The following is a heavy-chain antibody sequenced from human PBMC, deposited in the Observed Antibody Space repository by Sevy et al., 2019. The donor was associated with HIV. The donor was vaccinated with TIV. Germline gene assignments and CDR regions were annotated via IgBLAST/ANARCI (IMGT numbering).Heavy chain of an antibody. Sequence: VSVKVSCKTSGYSFTDYYIHWVRQAPGQGLEWMGWIDPHSGATHYAESFQGRATMTRDTSVNTAYMELTRLRSDDTAFYYCARAGVWGAGWFDNWFDPWGQGTLVTVSS. J-gene: IGHJ5*02. CDR3: ARAGVWGAGWFDNWFDP. D-gene: IGHD3-10*01. V-gene: IGHV1-2*02. CDR2: IDPHSGAT. CDR1: GYSFTDYY.